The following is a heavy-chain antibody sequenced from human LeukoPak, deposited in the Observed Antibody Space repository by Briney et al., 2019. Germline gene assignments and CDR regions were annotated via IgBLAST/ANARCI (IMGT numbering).Heavy chain of an antibody. CDR1: GFTFSSYA. D-gene: IGHD1-26*01. J-gene: IGHJ3*02. V-gene: IGHV3-30-3*01. CDR3: ARGGKWELRRAFDI. Sequence: PGGSLRLSCAASGFTFSSYAMHWVRQAPGKGLEWVAVISYDGSNKYYADSVKGRFTISRDNSKNTLYLQMNSLRAEDTAVYYCARGGKWELRRAFDIWGQGTMVTVSS. CDR2: ISYDGSNK.